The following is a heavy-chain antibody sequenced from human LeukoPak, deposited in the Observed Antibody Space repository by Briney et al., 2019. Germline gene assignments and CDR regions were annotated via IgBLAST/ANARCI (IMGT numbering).Heavy chain of an antibody. J-gene: IGHJ5*02. CDR1: GGTFSSYA. CDR3: ARGSITIFGVVNDHNWFDP. CDR2: IIPIFGTA. D-gene: IGHD3-3*01. V-gene: IGHV1-69*13. Sequence: EASVTVSCKASGGTFSSYAISWVRQAPGQGLEWMGGIIPIFGTANYAQKFQGRVTITADESTSTAYMELSSLRSEDTAVYYCARGSITIFGVVNDHNWFDPWGQGTLVTVSS.